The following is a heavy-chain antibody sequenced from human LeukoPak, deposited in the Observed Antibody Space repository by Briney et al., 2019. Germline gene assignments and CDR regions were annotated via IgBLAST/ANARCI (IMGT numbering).Heavy chain of an antibody. V-gene: IGHV3-23*01. CDR2: ISGSGGST. D-gene: IGHD3-10*01. Sequence: PGGSLRLSCAASGFTFSSYAVSWVRQAPGKGLEWVSGISGSGGSTYYADSVKGRFTISRDNSKNTLYLQMNSLRTEDTAVYCCAKTPKIRGVSNFDYWGQGTLVTVSS. CDR1: GFTFSSYA. J-gene: IGHJ4*02. CDR3: AKTPKIRGVSNFDY.